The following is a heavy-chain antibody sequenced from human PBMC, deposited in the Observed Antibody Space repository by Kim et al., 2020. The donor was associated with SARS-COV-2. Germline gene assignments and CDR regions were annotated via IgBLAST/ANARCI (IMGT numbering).Heavy chain of an antibody. J-gene: IGHJ6*02. V-gene: IGHV4-34*01. CDR3: ARVRRSGYAGLSSRYYYYYGMDV. CDR1: GGSFSGYY. CDR2: INHSGST. Sequence: SETLSLTCAVYGGSFSGYYWSWIRQPPGKGLEWIGEINHSGSTNYNPSLKSRVTISVDTSKNQFSLKLSSVTAADTAVYYCARVRRSGYAGLSSRYYYYYGMDVWGQGTTVTVSS. D-gene: IGHD5-12*01.